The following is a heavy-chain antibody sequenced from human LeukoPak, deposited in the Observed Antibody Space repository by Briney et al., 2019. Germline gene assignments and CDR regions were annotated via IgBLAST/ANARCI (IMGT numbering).Heavy chain of an antibody. J-gene: IGHJ4*02. V-gene: IGHV1-8*01. CDR3: ARGGSSYNDEHEEFDY. CDR1: GYTFTSHD. D-gene: IGHD3-22*01. Sequence: ASAKVSCKASGYTFTSHDINWVRRATGQGLEWMGWMNPNSGYTGYEQKFQGRVTMTRDTSTSTAYMELSSLRSEDTAVYYCARGGSSYNDEHEEFDYWGQGTVVTVSS. CDR2: MNPNSGYT.